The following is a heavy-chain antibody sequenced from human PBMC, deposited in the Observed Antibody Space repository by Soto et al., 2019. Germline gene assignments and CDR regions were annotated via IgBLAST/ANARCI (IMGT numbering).Heavy chain of an antibody. V-gene: IGHV4-34*01. CDR2: INHSGST. Sequence: PSETLSLTCAVYGGSFSGYYWSWIRQPPGKGLEWIGEINHSGSTNYNPSLKSRVTISVDTSKNQFSLKLSSVTAADTAVYYCARVARQLGTFDYWGQGTLVTVSS. D-gene: IGHD6-6*01. CDR1: GGSFSGYY. J-gene: IGHJ4*02. CDR3: ARVARQLGTFDY.